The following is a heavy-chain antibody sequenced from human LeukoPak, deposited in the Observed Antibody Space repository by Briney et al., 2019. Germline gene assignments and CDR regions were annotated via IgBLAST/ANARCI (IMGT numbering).Heavy chain of an antibody. D-gene: IGHD2-15*01. J-gene: IGHJ4*02. CDR3: ARVGCSGVSCFGYFDY. CDR2: ISSSSSYI. CDR1: GFTFSSYS. Sequence: GGSLRLSCAASGFTFSSYSMNWVRQAPGKGLEWVSSISSSSSYIYYADSVKGRFTISRDNAKNSLYLQMNSLRAEDTAVYYCARVGCSGVSCFGYFDYWGQGTLVTVSS. V-gene: IGHV3-21*01.